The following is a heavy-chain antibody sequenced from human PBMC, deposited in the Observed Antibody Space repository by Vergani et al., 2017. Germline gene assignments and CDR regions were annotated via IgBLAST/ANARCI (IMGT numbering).Heavy chain of an antibody. CDR3: ARRDIVVVPAAPPEYYYYGMDV. D-gene: IGHD2-2*01. J-gene: IGHJ6*02. Sequence: EVQLVESGGGLVKPGGSLRLSCAASGFTFSSYSMNWVRQAPGKGLEWVSSISSSSSYIYYADSVKGRFTISRDNAKNSLYLQMNSLIAADKTVYYGARRDIVVVPAAPPEYYYYGMDVWGQGTTVTVSS. CDR2: ISSSSSYI. CDR1: GFTFSSYS. V-gene: IGHV3-21*01.